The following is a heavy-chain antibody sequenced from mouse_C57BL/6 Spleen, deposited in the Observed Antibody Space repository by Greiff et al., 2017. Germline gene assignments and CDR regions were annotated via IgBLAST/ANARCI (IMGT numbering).Heavy chain of an antibody. CDR2: INPGSGGT. J-gene: IGHJ4*01. CDR1: GYAFTNYL. D-gene: IGHD1-1*01. CDR3: ARWGYGSSYAMDY. V-gene: IGHV1-54*01. Sequence: QVQLQQSGAELVRPGTSVKVSCKASGYAFTNYLIEWVKQRPGQGLEWIGVINPGSGGTNYNEKFKGKATLTADKSSSTAYMQLSSLTSEDSAVYFCARWGYGSSYAMDYWGQGTSVTVSS.